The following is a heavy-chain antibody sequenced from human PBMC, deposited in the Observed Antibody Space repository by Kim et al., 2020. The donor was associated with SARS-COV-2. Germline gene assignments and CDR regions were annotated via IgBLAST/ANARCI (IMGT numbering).Heavy chain of an antibody. CDR2: NT. D-gene: IGHD3-22*01. CDR3: AREGHEGGYLT. J-gene: IGHJ3*01. Sequence: NTRYSQKFQGRVTNTRETSASTAYMELNSLRSEDTAVYYCAREGHEGGYLTWGQGTMVTVSS. V-gene: IGHV1-3*01.